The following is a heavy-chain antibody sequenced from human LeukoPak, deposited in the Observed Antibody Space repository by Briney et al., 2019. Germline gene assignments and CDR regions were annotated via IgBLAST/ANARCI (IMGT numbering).Heavy chain of an antibody. CDR3: AGSAAVALGAFDI. V-gene: IGHV3-53*01. Sequence: GGSLRLSCAASGFTVSSNYMSWVRQAPGKGLECVSIIYSGGSAYYADSVRGRFTISRDNSKNTLYLQMNSLRAEDTAVYYCAGSAAVALGAFDIWGQETMVTVSS. CDR1: GFTVSSNY. D-gene: IGHD6-19*01. CDR2: IYSGGSA. J-gene: IGHJ3*02.